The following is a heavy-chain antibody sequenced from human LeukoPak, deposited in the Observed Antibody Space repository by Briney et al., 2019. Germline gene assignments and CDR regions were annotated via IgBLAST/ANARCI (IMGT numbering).Heavy chain of an antibody. CDR2: ISNNGRST. CDR1: GFTFGNHA. D-gene: IGHD3-10*01. Sequence: PGGSLRLSCVGSGFTFGNHALHWVRQFPGKRLEYVSAISNNGRSTHYTDSVKGRFTVSRDNSKETVYLQLGSLRPEDTALYYCARGLSGAPDYWGRGTLVTVSS. CDR3: ARGLSGAPDY. J-gene: IGHJ1*01. V-gene: IGHV3-64*02.